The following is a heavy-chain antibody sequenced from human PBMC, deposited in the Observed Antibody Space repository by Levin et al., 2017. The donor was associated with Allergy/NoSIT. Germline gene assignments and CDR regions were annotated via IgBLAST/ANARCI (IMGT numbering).Heavy chain of an antibody. D-gene: IGHD1-1*01. CDR1: GFTFSSYS. CDR3: ARRPERGLSVYYYGMDV. V-gene: IGHV3-48*02. Sequence: GGSLRLSCAASGFTFSSYSMNWVRQAPGKGLEWVSYISSSSSTIYYADSVKGRFTISRDNAKNSLYLQMNSLRDEDTAVYYCARRPERGLSVYYYGMDVWGQGTTVTVSS. J-gene: IGHJ6*02. CDR2: ISSSSSTI.